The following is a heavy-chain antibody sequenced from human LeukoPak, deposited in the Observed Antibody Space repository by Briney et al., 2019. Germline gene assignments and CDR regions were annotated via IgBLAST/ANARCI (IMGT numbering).Heavy chain of an antibody. CDR3: ARDKTYGLDQ. J-gene: IGHJ4*02. CDR2: IKSDGSST. CDR1: GFAFSTYW. Sequence: GGSLRLSCAASGFAFSTYWMHWVRQAPGKGPVWVSRIKSDGSSTTYADSVEGRFTISRDNAKNTLYLQMNSLRADDTAVYYCARDKTYGLDQWGQGTLVTVSS. V-gene: IGHV3-74*01. D-gene: IGHD4-17*01.